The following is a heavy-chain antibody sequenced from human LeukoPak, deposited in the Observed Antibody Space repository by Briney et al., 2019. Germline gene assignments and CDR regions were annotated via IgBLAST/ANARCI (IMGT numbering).Heavy chain of an antibody. CDR3: ARVHPQGIEDVDTAMANWFDP. CDR2: IIPIFGTA. V-gene: IGHV1-69*13. D-gene: IGHD5-18*01. J-gene: IGHJ5*02. CDR1: GGTFSSYA. Sequence: ASVKVSCKASGGTFSSYAISWVRQAPGQGLEWMGGIIPIFGTANYAQKFQGRVTITADESTSTAYMELSSLRSEDTAVYYCARVHPQGIEDVDTAMANWFDPWGQGTLVTVSS.